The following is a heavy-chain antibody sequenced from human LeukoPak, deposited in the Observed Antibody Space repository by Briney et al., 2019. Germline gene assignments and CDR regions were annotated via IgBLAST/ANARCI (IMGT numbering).Heavy chain of an antibody. CDR1: GFTFSSYA. V-gene: IGHV3-30*04. CDR3: ARDLTAMGIFDY. J-gene: IGHJ4*02. D-gene: IGHD5-18*01. CDR2: ISYDGSNK. Sequence: PGRSLRLSCAASGFTFSSYAMHWVRQAPGKGLEWVAVISYDGSNKYYADSVKGRFTISRDNSKNTLYLQMNSLRAEDTAVYYCARDLTAMGIFDYWGQGTLVTVSP.